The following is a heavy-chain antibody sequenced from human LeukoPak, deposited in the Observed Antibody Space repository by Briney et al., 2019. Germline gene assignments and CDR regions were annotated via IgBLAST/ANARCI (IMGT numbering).Heavy chain of an antibody. CDR1: GYTFTGYY. V-gene: IGHV1-2*06. J-gene: IGHJ4*01. Sequence: ASVKVSCKTSGYTFTGYYVHWVRQAPGQGLEWMGRITPNSGDTIYAQKFQGRATMTRDTSISAAYMELNSLTSDDTAIYYCARDLVGGIWSAGFWGQEPWSPSPQ. CDR3: ARDLVGGIWSAGF. D-gene: IGHD3-3*01. CDR2: ITPNSGDT.